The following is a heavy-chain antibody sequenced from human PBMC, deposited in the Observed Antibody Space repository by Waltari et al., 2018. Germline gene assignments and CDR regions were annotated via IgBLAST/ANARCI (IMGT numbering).Heavy chain of an antibody. CDR1: GGSISSHY. CDR3: ARVLGFHYGMDV. V-gene: IGHV4-59*11. J-gene: IGHJ6*02. Sequence: QVQLQESGPGLVKPSETLSLTCTVSGGSISSHYWSWIRQPPGKGLEWIGYIYYSGSTNYNPSLKSRVTISVDKSKNQFSLKLSSVTAADTAVYYCARVLGFHYGMDVWGQGTTVTVSS. D-gene: IGHD3-16*01. CDR2: IYYSGST.